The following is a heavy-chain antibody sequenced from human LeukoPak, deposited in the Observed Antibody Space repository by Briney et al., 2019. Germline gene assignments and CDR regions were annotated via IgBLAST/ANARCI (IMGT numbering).Heavy chain of an antibody. CDR2: INSDGSST. CDR3: ARDHDTSGYDLYYFDY. Sequence: QTGGPLRLSCAASGFTFSSYWMPWVRQAPGKGLVWVSRINSDGSSTSYADSVKGRFTISRDNAKNTLYLQMNSLRAEDTAVYYSARDHDTSGYDLYYFDYWGQGTLVTVSS. J-gene: IGHJ4*02. CDR1: GFTFSSYW. V-gene: IGHV3-74*01. D-gene: IGHD5-12*01.